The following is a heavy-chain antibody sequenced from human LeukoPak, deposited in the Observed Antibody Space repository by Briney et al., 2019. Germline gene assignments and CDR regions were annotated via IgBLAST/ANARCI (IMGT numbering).Heavy chain of an antibody. CDR2: INHSGST. V-gene: IGHV4-34*01. J-gene: IGHJ4*02. Sequence: SETLSLTCAVYGGSFSGYYWSWIRQPPGKGLEWIGEINHSGSTNYNPSLKSRVTISVDTSKNQFSLKLSTVTAADTAVYYCARDTSRSVDTAMVTVDYWGQGTLVTVSS. D-gene: IGHD5-18*01. CDR3: ARDTSRSVDTAMVTVDY. CDR1: GGSFSGYY.